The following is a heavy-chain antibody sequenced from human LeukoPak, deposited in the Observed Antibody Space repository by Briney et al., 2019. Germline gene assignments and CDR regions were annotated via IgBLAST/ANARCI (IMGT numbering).Heavy chain of an antibody. CDR3: SKNLVVPAANYSYSYGMDV. Sequence: GGSLRLSCAASGFTFSDYNMNWVRQAPGKGLEWVSSISSSATYIYYADSVKGRFTISRDNAKTSLSLQMNSLRAEDTAVYYFSKNLVVPAANYSYSYGMDVWGQGTTVTVSS. J-gene: IGHJ6*02. CDR2: ISSSATYI. V-gene: IGHV3-21*06. D-gene: IGHD2-2*01. CDR1: GFTFSDYN.